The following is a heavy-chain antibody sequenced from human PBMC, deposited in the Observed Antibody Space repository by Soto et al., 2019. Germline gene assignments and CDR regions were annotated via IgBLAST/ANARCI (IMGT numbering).Heavy chain of an antibody. CDR1: GFTFSSYW. J-gene: IGHJ4*02. CDR3: AGVGNERYFDWLQLSGGLDY. Sequence: EVQLVESGGGLVQPGGSLRLSCAASGFTFSSYWMHWVRQAPGKGLVWVSRINSDGSSTSYADSVKGRFTISRDNAKNTLYLQMNSLRAEDTAVYYCAGVGNERYFDWLQLSGGLDYWGQGTLVTGSS. V-gene: IGHV3-74*01. D-gene: IGHD3-9*01. CDR2: INSDGSST.